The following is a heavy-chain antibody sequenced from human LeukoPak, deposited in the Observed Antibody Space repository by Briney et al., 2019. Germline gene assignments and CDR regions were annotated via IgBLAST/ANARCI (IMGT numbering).Heavy chain of an antibody. D-gene: IGHD2-15*01. J-gene: IGHJ4*02. Sequence: PGGSLRLSCASSGXTFSFYWMHWVRQAPGKGLVCVSRINNDGRSTSYAGSVKGRFTISRDNAKNTLYLQMNSLRAEDTAVYYCARDNEYCTGGTCRLDYWGQGALVTVSS. CDR3: ARDNEYCTGGTCRLDY. CDR2: INNDGRST. V-gene: IGHV3-74*01. CDR1: GXTFSFYW.